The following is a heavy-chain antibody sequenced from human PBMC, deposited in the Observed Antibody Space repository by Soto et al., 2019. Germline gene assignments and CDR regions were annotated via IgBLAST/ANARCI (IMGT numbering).Heavy chain of an antibody. CDR1: GGSISSYY. D-gene: IGHD5-18*01. CDR3: ARGKSSGYKFGPRNFFYYGMDV. CDR2: IYYSGST. J-gene: IGHJ6*02. Sequence: SETLSLTCTVSGGSISSYYWSWIRQPPGKALEWIGYIYYSGSTNYNPSLKSRVTISVDTSKNQFSLKLSSVTAADTGVYYCARGKSSGYKFGPRNFFYYGMDVWGPGNTVT. V-gene: IGHV4-59*12.